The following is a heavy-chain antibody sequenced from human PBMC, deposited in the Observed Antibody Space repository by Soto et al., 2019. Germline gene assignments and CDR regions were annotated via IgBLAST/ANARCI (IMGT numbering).Heavy chain of an antibody. Sequence: PGGSLRLSCAASGFTFSDYYMSWIRQAPGKGLEWVSYISSSGSTIYYADSVKGRFTISRDNAKNSLYLQMNSLRAEDTAVYYCARDFFSGITGTTGAFDYWGQGTLVTVSS. CDR2: ISSSGSTI. D-gene: IGHD1-7*01. V-gene: IGHV3-11*01. CDR1: GFTFSDYY. CDR3: ARDFFSGITGTTGAFDY. J-gene: IGHJ4*02.